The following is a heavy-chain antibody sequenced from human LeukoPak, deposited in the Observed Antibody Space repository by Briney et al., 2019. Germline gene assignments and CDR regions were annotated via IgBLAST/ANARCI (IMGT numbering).Heavy chain of an antibody. J-gene: IGHJ4*02. CDR2: IKQDGSEK. V-gene: IGHV3-7*01. Sequence: SGGSLRLSCAASGFTFSTYWMSWVRQAPGKGLEWVTNIKQDGSEKYYVDSVNGQFTISRHNAKNSLYLQMNSLRAEDTAIYYCARVGSSDYQRFDYWGQGTLVTVSS. CDR1: GFTFSTYW. D-gene: IGHD3-22*01. CDR3: ARVGSSDYQRFDY.